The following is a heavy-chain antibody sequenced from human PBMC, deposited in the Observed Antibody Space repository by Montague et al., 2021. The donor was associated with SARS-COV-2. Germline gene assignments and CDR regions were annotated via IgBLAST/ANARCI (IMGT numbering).Heavy chain of an antibody. J-gene: IGHJ4*02. CDR2: ISYDGSKK. Sequence: SLRLSFAASEFTFSNYAMHWFRQAPGKGLEWVAFISYDGSKKYYADSVKGRFTISGDNSKNTLYLQMNSLRAEDTAVYYCARESVRAVAGDFDYWGQGTLVTVSS. V-gene: IGHV3-30-3*01. CDR3: ARESVRAVAGDFDY. D-gene: IGHD6-19*01. CDR1: EFTFSNYA.